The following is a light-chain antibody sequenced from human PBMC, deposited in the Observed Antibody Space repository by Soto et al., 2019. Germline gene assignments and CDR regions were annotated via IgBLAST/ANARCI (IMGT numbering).Light chain of an antibody. Sequence: SVLTQPAAVSGSPAHAITISCTGTSSDVGGYKFVSWYQQHPGKAPKLIIYEVSNRPSGSSSRFSGSKSGNTASLTISGLQAEDEADYYCGSYKGSIYVFGTGPKV. CDR3: GSYKGSIYV. CDR1: SSDVGGYKF. V-gene: IGLV2-14*01. J-gene: IGLJ1*01. CDR2: EVS.